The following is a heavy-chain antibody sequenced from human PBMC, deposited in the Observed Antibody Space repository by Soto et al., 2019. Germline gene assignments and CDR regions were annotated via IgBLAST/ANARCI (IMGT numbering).Heavy chain of an antibody. J-gene: IGHJ3*02. CDR1: GFTFSSYA. D-gene: IGHD6-19*01. CDR2: ISGSGGST. V-gene: IGHV3-23*01. CDR3: AKEDSSGWSRLVGRDAFDI. Sequence: EVQLLESGGGLVQPGGSLRLSCAASGFTFSSYAMSWVRQAPGKGLEWVSAISGSGGSTYYADSVKGRFTISRDNSKNTLYLEMNSLRAEDTAVYYCAKEDSSGWSRLVGRDAFDIWGQGTMVTVSS.